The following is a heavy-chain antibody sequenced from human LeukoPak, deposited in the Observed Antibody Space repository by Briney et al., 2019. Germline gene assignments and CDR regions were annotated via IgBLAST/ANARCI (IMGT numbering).Heavy chain of an antibody. CDR3: ATMDGTGYVGY. V-gene: IGHV3-7*01. D-gene: IGHD2-8*02. Sequence: PGGSLRLSCAASGLTLSNYWMTWVRQAPGKGLEWVANIKQDGGLTHYVDSVKGRFTISRDNAKNSLFFLVDSLGVEDTAVYYCATMDGTGYVGYWGQGTLVTVSS. CDR1: GLTLSNYW. J-gene: IGHJ4*02. CDR2: IKQDGGLT.